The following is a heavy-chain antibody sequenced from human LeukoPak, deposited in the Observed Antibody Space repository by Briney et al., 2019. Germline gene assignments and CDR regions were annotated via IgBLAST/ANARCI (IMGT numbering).Heavy chain of an antibody. CDR1: GFTFSSYA. D-gene: IGHD2-2*02. V-gene: IGHV3-23*01. J-gene: IGHJ6*03. Sequence: PGGSLRLSCAASGFTFSSYAMSWVRQAPGKGLEWVSAISGSGGSTYYADSVKGRFTISRDNSKNTLYLQMNSLRAEDTAVYHCAKPYCSSTSCYTGVYYYMDVWGKGTTVTVSS. CDR2: ISGSGGST. CDR3: AKPYCSSTSCYTGVYYYMDV.